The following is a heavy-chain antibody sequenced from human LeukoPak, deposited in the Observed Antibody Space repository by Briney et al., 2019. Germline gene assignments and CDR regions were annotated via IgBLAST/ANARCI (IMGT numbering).Heavy chain of an antibody. CDR1: GYTFTGYY. Sequence: ASVKVSCKASGYTFTGYYMHWVRQAPGQGLEWMGWINPNSGGTNYAQKFQGRVTMTRDTSISTAYMELSRLRSDDTAVYYCARARRYCSGGSCYYYYGMDVWGQGTTVTVSS. CDR3: ARARRYCSGGSCYYYYGMDV. CDR2: INPNSGGT. D-gene: IGHD2-15*01. V-gene: IGHV1-2*02. J-gene: IGHJ6*02.